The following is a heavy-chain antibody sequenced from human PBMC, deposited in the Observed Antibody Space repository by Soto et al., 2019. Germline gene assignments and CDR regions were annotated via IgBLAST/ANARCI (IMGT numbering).Heavy chain of an antibody. D-gene: IGHD6-19*01. CDR3: ARVAYSSGWYRAPIDYYYYGMDV. Sequence: GGSLRLSCAASGFTFSSYAMHWVRQAPGKGLEWVAVISYDGSNKYYADSVKGRFTISRDNSKNTLYLQMNSLRAEDTAVYYCARVAYSSGWYRAPIDYYYYGMDVWGQGTTVTVSS. J-gene: IGHJ6*02. V-gene: IGHV3-30-3*01. CDR1: GFTFSSYA. CDR2: ISYDGSNK.